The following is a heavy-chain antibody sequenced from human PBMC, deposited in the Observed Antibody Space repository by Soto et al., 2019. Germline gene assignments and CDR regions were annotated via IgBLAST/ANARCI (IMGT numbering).Heavy chain of an antibody. Sequence: ASVKVSCKASDYTFTIYGIIWVRQAPGQGLEWMGWISAYNGNTNYAQKLQGRVTMTTDTSTSTAYMELRSLRSDDTAVYYCATPGIAAAGTFESYYYMDVWGKGTTVTVSS. CDR3: ATPGIAAAGTFESYYYMDV. CDR1: DYTFTIYG. D-gene: IGHD6-13*01. J-gene: IGHJ6*03. CDR2: ISAYNGNT. V-gene: IGHV1-18*01.